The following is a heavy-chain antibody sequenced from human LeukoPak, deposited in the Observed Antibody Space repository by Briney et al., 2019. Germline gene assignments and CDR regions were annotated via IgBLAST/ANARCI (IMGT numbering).Heavy chain of an antibody. CDR1: GGSISSYY. CDR2: TYYSGST. D-gene: IGHD3-9*01. Sequence: SETLSLTCTVSGGSISSYYRSWIRQPPGKGLEWIGYTYYSGSTNYNPSLKGRVTISVDTSRNQFSLRLSSVTAADTAVYYCARSDILTGFDWGQGTLVTVSS. CDR3: ARSDILTGFD. V-gene: IGHV4-59*13. J-gene: IGHJ4*02.